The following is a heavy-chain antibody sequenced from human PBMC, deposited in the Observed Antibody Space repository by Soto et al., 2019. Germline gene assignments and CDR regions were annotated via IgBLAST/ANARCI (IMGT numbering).Heavy chain of an antibody. CDR1: GFTFSSYW. D-gene: IGHD2-2*01. CDR3: ARGYCSSNSCYPAY. CDR2: IKQDGSEK. V-gene: IGHV3-7*01. J-gene: IGHJ4*02. Sequence: GGSLRLSCAASGFTFSSYWMSWVRQAPGKGLEWVANIKQDGSEKYYVDSVKGRFTISRDNAKNSLYLQMNSLRAEDTAVYYCARGYCSSNSCYPAYWGQGTLVTVSS.